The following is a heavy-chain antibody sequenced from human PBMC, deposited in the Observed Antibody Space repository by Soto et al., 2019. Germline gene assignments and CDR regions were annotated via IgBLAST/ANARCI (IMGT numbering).Heavy chain of an antibody. V-gene: IGHV4-61*01. CDR1: GGSISSSSYY. CDR3: ARSRRDYDSSSFDY. D-gene: IGHD3-22*01. CDR2: IYYSGST. J-gene: IGHJ4*02. Sequence: SETLSLTCNVSGGSISSSSYYWSWIRQPPGKGLEWIGYIYYSGSTNYNPSLKSRVTISVDTSKNQFSLKLSSVTAADTAVYYCARSRRDYDSSSFDYWGQGTLVTVSS.